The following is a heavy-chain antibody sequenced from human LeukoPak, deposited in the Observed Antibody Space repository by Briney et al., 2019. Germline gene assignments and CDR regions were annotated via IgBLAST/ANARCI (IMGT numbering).Heavy chain of an antibody. CDR1: GGSFSGYY. Sequence: PSETLSLTCAVYGGSFSGYYWSWIRQPPGKGLEWIGEINHSGSTNYNPSLKSRVTISVDTSKNQFSLKLSSVTAADTAVYYCARVSVTTGCFDYWGQGTLVTVSS. CDR3: ARVSVTTGCFDY. V-gene: IGHV4-34*01. D-gene: IGHD4-11*01. CDR2: INHSGST. J-gene: IGHJ4*02.